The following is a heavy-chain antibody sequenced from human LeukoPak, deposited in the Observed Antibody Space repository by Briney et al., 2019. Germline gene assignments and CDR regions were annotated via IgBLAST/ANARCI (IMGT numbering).Heavy chain of an antibody. CDR1: GGTFSSYA. D-gene: IGHD3-22*01. J-gene: IGHJ5*02. Sequence: ASVKVSCKASGGTFSSYAINWVRQATGQGLEWMGWMNPNSGNTGYAQKFQGRVTITRNTSISTAYMELSSLRSEDTAVYYCARVLSGYYSVGGFDPWGQGTLVTVSS. CDR2: MNPNSGNT. CDR3: ARVLSGYYSVGGFDP. V-gene: IGHV1-8*03.